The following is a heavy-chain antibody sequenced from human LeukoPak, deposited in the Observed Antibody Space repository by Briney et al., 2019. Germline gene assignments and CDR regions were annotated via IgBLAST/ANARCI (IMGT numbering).Heavy chain of an antibody. D-gene: IGHD3/OR15-3a*01. V-gene: IGHV3-21*01. CDR3: ALPTDWSEGGY. J-gene: IGHJ4*02. CDR2: ISSSSSYI. Sequence: PGGSLRLSCAASGFTFSSYSMNWVRQAPGKGLEWVSSISSSSSYIYYGDSVKGRFTISRDNAKNSLYLQMNSLRAEDTAVYYCALPTDWSEGGYWGQGTLVTVSS. CDR1: GFTFSSYS.